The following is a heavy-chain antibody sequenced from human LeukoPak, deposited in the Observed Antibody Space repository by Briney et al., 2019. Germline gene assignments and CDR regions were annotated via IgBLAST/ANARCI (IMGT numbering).Heavy chain of an antibody. CDR1: GGSISSYY. Sequence: TSETLSLTCTVSGGSISSYYWSWIRQPPGKGLEWIGYIYYSGSTNYNPSLKSRVTISVDTSKNQFSLKLSSVTAADTAVYYCAREISPYYYDSSGYYPWGQGTLATVSS. V-gene: IGHV4-59*12. CDR3: AREISPYYYDSSGYYP. J-gene: IGHJ5*02. D-gene: IGHD3-22*01. CDR2: IYYSGST.